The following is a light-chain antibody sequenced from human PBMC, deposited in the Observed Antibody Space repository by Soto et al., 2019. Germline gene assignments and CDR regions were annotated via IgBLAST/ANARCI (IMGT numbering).Light chain of an antibody. CDR2: DNN. J-gene: IGLJ2*01. CDR1: SSNIGNNY. Sequence: QSVLTQSPSVSAAPGQKVTISCSGSSSNIGNNYVSWYQQLPGTAPKLLIYDNNKRPSGIPHRSSGSKSGTSGTLDITGLQTGDEADHYCATWDGSLPGEVFGGGTKLTVL. V-gene: IGLV1-51*01. CDR3: ATWDGSLPGEV.